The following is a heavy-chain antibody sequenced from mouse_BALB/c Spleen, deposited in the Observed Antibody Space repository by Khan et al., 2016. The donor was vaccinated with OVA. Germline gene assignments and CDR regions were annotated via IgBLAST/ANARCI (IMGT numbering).Heavy chain of an antibody. J-gene: IGHJ3*01. CDR1: GYSITSGYF. CDR3: ARGGSSGPAWFAY. Sequence: EVKLEESGPGLVKPSQSLSLTCSVTGYSITSGYFWNWIRQFPGNKLEWMGYIRYDGNSNYNPSLKNRISITRDTSKNQFCLKLNSVTPEDTATYAGARGGSSGPAWFAYWGQGTLVTVSA. V-gene: IGHV3-6*02. CDR2: IRYDGNS. D-gene: IGHD3-1*01.